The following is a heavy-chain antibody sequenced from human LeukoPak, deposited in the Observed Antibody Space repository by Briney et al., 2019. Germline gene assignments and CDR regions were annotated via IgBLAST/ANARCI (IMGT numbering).Heavy chain of an antibody. CDR3: ARGKTMVYCGGDCYRFDN. D-gene: IGHD2-21*02. Sequence: ASVKVSCKASGGTFSNYAINWVRQAPGQGLEWMGGIIAIFGTANYAQKFQGRVTITADKSTSTAYMELSRLLSGDTAVYYCARGKTMVYCGGDCYRFDNWGRGTLVTVSS. V-gene: IGHV1-69*06. CDR1: GGTFSNYA. J-gene: IGHJ4*02. CDR2: IIAIFGTA.